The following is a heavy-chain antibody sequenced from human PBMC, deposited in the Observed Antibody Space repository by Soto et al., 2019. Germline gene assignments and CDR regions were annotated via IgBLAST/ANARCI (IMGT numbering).Heavy chain of an antibody. Sequence: QITLKESGPTLVKPTQTLTLTCTFSGFSLSTSGVGVGWIRQPPGKALEWLALIYWNDDKRYSPSLKSRLTITQDTSKNQVVLTMTNIDPVDTATYYCAHTELRLLEWLLPDYWGQGTLVTVSS. J-gene: IGHJ4*02. CDR1: GFSLSTSGVG. CDR3: AHTELRLLEWLLPDY. D-gene: IGHD3-3*01. V-gene: IGHV2-5*01. CDR2: IYWNDDK.